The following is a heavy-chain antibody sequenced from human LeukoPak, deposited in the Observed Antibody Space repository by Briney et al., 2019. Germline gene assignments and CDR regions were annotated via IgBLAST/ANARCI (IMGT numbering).Heavy chain of an antibody. V-gene: IGHV3-23*01. D-gene: IGHD1-26*01. CDR1: GXIFSTYA. CDR3: AKGYPTSLDY. J-gene: IGHJ4*02. Sequence: GGSLRLSWAASGXIFSTYAMSWVRQAPGKGLEWVSGSSGSGDSTYYADYVKGRFTISRDNSKNTLYLQMNSLRAEDTAVYYCAKGYPTSLDYWGQGTLVTVSS. CDR2: SSGSGDST.